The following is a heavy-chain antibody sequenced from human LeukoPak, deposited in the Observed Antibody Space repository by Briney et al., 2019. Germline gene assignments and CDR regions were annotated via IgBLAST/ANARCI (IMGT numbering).Heavy chain of an antibody. CDR3: ARHVPPNTAMVRN. V-gene: IGHV4-39*01. Sequence: SETLSLTCTVSGGSISSSSYYWGWIRQPPGKGLEWIGSIYYSGSTYYNPPLKSRVTISVDTSKNQFSLKLSSVTAADTAVYYCARHVPPNTAMVRNWGQGTLVTVSS. J-gene: IGHJ4*02. CDR1: GGSISSSSYY. CDR2: IYYSGST. D-gene: IGHD5-18*01.